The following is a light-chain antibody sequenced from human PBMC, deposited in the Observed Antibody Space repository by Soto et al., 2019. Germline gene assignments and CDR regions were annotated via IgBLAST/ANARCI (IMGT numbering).Light chain of an antibody. CDR1: SSNIGAGYD. Sequence: QSVLTQPPSVSGAPGQRVTISCTGSSSNIGAGYDVHWYQQLPGTAPKLIIYGNSHRPSGVPDRFAGSKSGTSAPLAITGLQAEDEADYYCQSYDSSLSGCVFGGGTKLTVL. CDR3: QSYDSSLSGCV. V-gene: IGLV1-40*01. J-gene: IGLJ3*02. CDR2: GNS.